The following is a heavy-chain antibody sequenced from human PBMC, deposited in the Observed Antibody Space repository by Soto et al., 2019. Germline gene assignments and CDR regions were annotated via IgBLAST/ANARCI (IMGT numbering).Heavy chain of an antibody. Sequence: ASETLSLTCKVSGASMSNFYWSWIRQTPEKGLEWIGYIYEVDSTQYNPSLKGRLSMSMDTSKNQYSLNVSSVTAADTAIYYCARDSGSYSRRVAHYFYGLDVWGQGTPVTVSS. V-gene: IGHV4-59*01. CDR2: IYEVDST. D-gene: IGHD1-26*01. CDR1: GASMSNFY. J-gene: IGHJ6*02. CDR3: ARDSGSYSRRVAHYFYGLDV.